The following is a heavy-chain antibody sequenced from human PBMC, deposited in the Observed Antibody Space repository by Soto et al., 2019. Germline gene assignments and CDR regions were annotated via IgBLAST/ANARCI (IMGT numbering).Heavy chain of an antibody. J-gene: IGHJ3*01. CDR1: GFTFSPFW. Sequence: GSLRLSCAASGFTFSPFWMHWVRQAPGKGLVWLSHINSDGSTIVYADSVKGRFTISRDNAKNTLYLQMNSLRVEDTAVYYCVRDRGHADSFVLCGQGTRVT. D-gene: IGHD2-8*01. V-gene: IGHV3-74*01. CDR2: INSDGSTI. CDR3: VRDRGHADSFVL.